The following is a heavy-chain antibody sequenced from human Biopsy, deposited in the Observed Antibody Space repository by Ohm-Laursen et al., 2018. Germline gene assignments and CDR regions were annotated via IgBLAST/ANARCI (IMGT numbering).Heavy chain of an antibody. Sequence: GTLSLTCIVSGGSISSDYWSWIRQTPGKGLEWIGYIYYSGSTNYNPSLKSRVTISVDTSKNQFSLRLNSVTAADTAVYYCARATNSTGWPYYYFYGMDVWGQGTTVTVSS. CDR2: IYYSGST. V-gene: IGHV4-59*01. D-gene: IGHD2/OR15-2a*01. CDR1: GGSISSDY. CDR3: ARATNSTGWPYYYFYGMDV. J-gene: IGHJ6*02.